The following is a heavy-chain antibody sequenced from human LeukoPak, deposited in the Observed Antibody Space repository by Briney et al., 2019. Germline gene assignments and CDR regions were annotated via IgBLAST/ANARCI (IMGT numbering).Heavy chain of an antibody. J-gene: IGHJ4*02. V-gene: IGHV1-69*06. CDR3: ERGGRGLQFTFDY. CDR2: IIPIFGTA. CDR1: GGTLGSYA. Sequence: ASVKVSCKPSGGTLGSYAISWVRQAPGQGLEWMGRIIPIFGTANYAQKFQGRVTITADKSTSTAYMELSSLRSEDTAVYYYERGGRGLQFTFDYWGQGTLVTVSS. D-gene: IGHD5-24*01.